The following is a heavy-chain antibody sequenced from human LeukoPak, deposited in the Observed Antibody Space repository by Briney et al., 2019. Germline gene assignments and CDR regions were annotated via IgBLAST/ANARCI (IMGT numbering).Heavy chain of an antibody. D-gene: IGHD3-3*01. CDR2: IYTSGST. CDR3: ARAPPVLRFRSWLDP. V-gene: IGHV4-4*07. CDR1: GGSISSYY. J-gene: IGHJ5*02. Sequence: SETLSLTCSVSGGSISSYYWSWIRQPAGKGLQWIGRIYTSGSTNYNPSLKSRVTMSLDTSKNRFSLKLTSVTAADTAVYYCARAPPVLRFRSWLDPGGRETLVTLSS.